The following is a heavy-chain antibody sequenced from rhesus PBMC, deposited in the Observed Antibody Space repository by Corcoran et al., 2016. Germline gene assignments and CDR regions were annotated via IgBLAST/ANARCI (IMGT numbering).Heavy chain of an antibody. CDR3: ARDVGGSWTGEDY. J-gene: IGHJ4*01. CDR2: ISGSSGST. V-gene: IGHV4-65*01. D-gene: IGHD6-25*01. CDR1: GGSVSRSNW. Sequence: QVPLQESGPGLVKPSETLSLTCAVSGGSVSRSNWWSWIRQPPGQGLEWIGYISGSSGSTYYNPSLKSRVTISTDTSKNQFSLKLSSVTAADTAVYYWARDVGGSWTGEDYWGQGVLVTVSS.